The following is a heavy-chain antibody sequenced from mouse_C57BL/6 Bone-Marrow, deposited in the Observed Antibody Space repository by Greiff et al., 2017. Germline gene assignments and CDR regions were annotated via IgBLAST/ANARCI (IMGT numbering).Heavy chain of an antibody. D-gene: IGHD2-2*01. CDR2: IDPENGDT. CDR3: TTEWLRPYWYFDV. J-gene: IGHJ1*03. V-gene: IGHV14-4*01. Sequence: VQLQQSGAELVRPGASVKLSCTASGFNIKDDYMHWVKQRPEQGLEWIGWIDPENGDTEYASKFQGKATITADTSSNTAYLQLSSLTSEDTAVYDCTTEWLRPYWYFDVWGTGTTVTVSS. CDR1: GFNIKDDY.